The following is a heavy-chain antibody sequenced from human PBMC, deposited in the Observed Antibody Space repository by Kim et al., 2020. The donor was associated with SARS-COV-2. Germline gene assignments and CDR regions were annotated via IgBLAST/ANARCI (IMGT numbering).Heavy chain of an antibody. Sequence: GGSLRLSCAASGFTFDDYAMHWVRQAPGKGLEWVSGISWNSGSIGYAESVNGRFTISRDNAKNSLYLQMNSLRAEDTALYYCAKDIGSSWSYFDYWGQGTLVTVSS. D-gene: IGHD6-13*01. J-gene: IGHJ4*02. CDR3: AKDIGSSWSYFDY. V-gene: IGHV3-9*01. CDR1: GFTFDDYA. CDR2: ISWNSGSI.